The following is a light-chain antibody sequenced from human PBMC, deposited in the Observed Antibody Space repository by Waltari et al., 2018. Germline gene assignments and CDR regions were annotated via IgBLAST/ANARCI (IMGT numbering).Light chain of an antibody. Sequence: DIQMTQSPSTLSASVGDRVTITCRASQRISGLLAWYQQKPGKAPKLLISKASSLEDGVPSRFSGSVSGSGTEFTLTISSLQPDDFSTYYCQQFDSYSYTFGQGTKLEIK. CDR1: QRISGL. V-gene: IGKV1-5*03. CDR2: KAS. CDR3: QQFDSYSYT. J-gene: IGKJ2*01.